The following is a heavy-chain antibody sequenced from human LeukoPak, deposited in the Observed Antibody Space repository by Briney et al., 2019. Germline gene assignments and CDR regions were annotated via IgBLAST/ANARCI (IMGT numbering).Heavy chain of an antibody. J-gene: IGHJ4*02. CDR2: IYYSGST. D-gene: IGHD4-23*01. CDR3: ARRGGHGGSFDY. CDR1: GGSISSYY. V-gene: IGHV4-59*08. Sequence: SETLSLTCTVSGGSISSYYWSWIRQPPGKGLEWIGYIYYSGSTNYNPSLKSRVTISVDTSKNQFSLKLSSVTAADTAVYYCARRGGHGGSFDYWGQGTLVTVSS.